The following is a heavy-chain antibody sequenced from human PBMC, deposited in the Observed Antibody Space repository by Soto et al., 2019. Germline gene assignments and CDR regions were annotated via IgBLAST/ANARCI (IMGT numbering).Heavy chain of an antibody. D-gene: IGHD4-17*01. CDR3: ARALSTVTTLGFDY. V-gene: IGHV4-31*03. CDR1: GGSISSGAYY. Sequence: QVQLQESGPGLVKPSQTLSLTCTVSGGSISSGAYYWSWIRQHPGEGLEWIGHIYYTGSPYYNPSLKSRLTISLGTSKNQFSLKLNSVTAADTAVYYCARALSTVTTLGFDYWGQGTLVTVSS. CDR2: IYYTGSP. J-gene: IGHJ4*02.